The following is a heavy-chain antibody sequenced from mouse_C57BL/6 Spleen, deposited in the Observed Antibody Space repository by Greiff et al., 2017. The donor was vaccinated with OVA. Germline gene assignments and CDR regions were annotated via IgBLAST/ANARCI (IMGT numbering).Heavy chain of an antibody. D-gene: IGHD3-3*01. CDR3: ARVGDSSAY. Sequence: VQLQQSGPELVKPGASVKISCKASGYTFTDYYMNWVKQSHGKSLEWIGDINPNNGGTSYNQKFKGKATLTVDKSSSTAYMELRSLTSEDSAVYYCARVGDSSAYWGQGTLVTVSA. CDR1: GYTFTDYY. CDR2: INPNNGGT. V-gene: IGHV1-26*01. J-gene: IGHJ3*01.